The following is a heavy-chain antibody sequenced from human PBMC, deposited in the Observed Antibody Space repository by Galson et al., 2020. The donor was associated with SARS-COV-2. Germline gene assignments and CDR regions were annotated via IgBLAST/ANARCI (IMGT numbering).Heavy chain of an antibody. CDR1: GFSFSDYW. Sequence: GESLKISCAASGFSFSDYWMHWVRQAPGKGLEWVSRINSYGNSTNYADSVRGRFTVSRDNAKNMLYLQMNSLRAEDTAVYYCARHSSGDYWGQGTLVTVSS. CDR3: ARHSSGDY. J-gene: IGHJ4*02. D-gene: IGHD3-22*01. V-gene: IGHV3-74*01. CDR2: INSYGNST.